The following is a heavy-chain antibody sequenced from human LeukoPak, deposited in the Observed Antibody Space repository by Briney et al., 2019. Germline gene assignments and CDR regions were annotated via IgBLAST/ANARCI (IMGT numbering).Heavy chain of an antibody. CDR1: GGTFSSYA. D-gene: IGHD1-26*01. CDR3: ARLPGGAGRHFDY. CDR2: IIPIFGTA. J-gene: IGHJ4*02. Sequence: SVKVSCKASGGTFSSYAISWVRQAPGQGLEWMGGIIPIFGTANYAQKFQGRVTITADESTSTAYMELSSLRSEDTAVYYCARLPGGAGRHFDYWGQGTLVTVSS. V-gene: IGHV1-69*13.